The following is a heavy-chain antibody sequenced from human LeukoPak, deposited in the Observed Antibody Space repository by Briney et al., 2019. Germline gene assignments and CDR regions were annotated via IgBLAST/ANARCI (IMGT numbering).Heavy chain of an antibody. D-gene: IGHD6-6*01. CDR2: ISSSSSYI. V-gene: IGHV3-21*01. CDR3: ARADSSSSAGYYYMDV. Sequence: GGSLRLSCAASGFTFSSYSTNWVRQAPGKGLEWVSSISSSSSYIYYADSVKGRFTISRDNAKNSLYLQMNSLRAEDTAVYYCARADSSSSAGYYYMDVWGKGTTVTVSS. CDR1: GFTFSSYS. J-gene: IGHJ6*03.